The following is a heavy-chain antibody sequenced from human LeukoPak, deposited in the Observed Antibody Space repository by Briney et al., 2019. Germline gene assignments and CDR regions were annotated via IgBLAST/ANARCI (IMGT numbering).Heavy chain of an antibody. CDR3: ARDFYCSRTSCYAPSFDY. CDR2: IGYDGTNE. V-gene: IGHV3-33*01. D-gene: IGHD2-2*01. CDR1: GFTFSSYG. J-gene: IGHJ4*02. Sequence: GGSLRLSCAASGFTFSSYGMHWVRQAPGKGLEWVALIGYDGTNEYYADSVKGRFTISRDNSKNTLCLPMKSLRAEDTAVYYCARDFYCSRTSCYAPSFDYWGQGTLVTVPS.